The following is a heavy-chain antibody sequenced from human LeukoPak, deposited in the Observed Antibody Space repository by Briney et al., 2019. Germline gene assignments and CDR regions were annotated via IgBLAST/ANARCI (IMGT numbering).Heavy chain of an antibody. CDR2: IYHSGST. D-gene: IGHD1-26*01. J-gene: IGHJ4*02. CDR3: ARATLMGATYYFDY. CDR1: GYSISSGYY. Sequence: SETLSLTCTVSGYSISSGYYWGWIRQPPGKGLEWIGSIYHSGSTYYNPSLKSRVTISVDTSKNQFSLKLSSVTAADTAVYYCARATLMGATYYFDYWGQGTLVTVSS. V-gene: IGHV4-38-2*02.